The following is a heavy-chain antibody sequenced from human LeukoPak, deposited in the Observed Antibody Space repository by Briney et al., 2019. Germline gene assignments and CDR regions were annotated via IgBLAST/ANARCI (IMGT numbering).Heavy chain of an antibody. J-gene: IGHJ4*02. CDR3: ARDPDSNYPPNYFDY. D-gene: IGHD4-11*01. Sequence: PGGSLRLSCAASGFTFSSYAMHWVRQAPGKGLEWVAVITYDGSNKYYADSVKGRFTISRDNSKNTLYLQMNSLRAEDTAVYYCARDPDSNYPPNYFDYWGQGTLVTVSS. CDR1: GFTFSSYA. CDR2: ITYDGSNK. V-gene: IGHV3-30-3*01.